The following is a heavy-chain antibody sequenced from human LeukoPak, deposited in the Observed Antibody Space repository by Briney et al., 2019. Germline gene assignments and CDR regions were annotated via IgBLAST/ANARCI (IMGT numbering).Heavy chain of an antibody. V-gene: IGHV3-48*04. CDR1: GFTFSSYS. D-gene: IGHD6-13*01. CDR3: ARDSSSWYKWFDP. Sequence: GGSLRLSCAASGFTFSSYSMNWVRQAPGKGLEWVSYISSSSSTMYYADSVKGRFTISRDNAKNSLYLQMNSLRAEDTAVYYCARDSSSWYKWFDPWGQGTLVTVSS. J-gene: IGHJ5*02. CDR2: ISSSSSTM.